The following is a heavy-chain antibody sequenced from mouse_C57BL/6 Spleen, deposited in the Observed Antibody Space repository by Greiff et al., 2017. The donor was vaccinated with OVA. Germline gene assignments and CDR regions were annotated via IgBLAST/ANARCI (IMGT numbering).Heavy chain of an antibody. CDR3: ARPGTKYFEV. D-gene: IGHD4-1*01. V-gene: IGHV14-3*01. J-gene: IGHJ1*03. Sequence: VQLQQSVAELVRPGASVTLSCTASGFTIPNTYMHWVKQRPAQGLEWIGRIDPANGNTKYAPKFQGQAPITADTSSNTAYLQLSGLTSEDTAIYYCARPGTKYFEVWGTGTTVTVSA. CDR2: IDPANGNT. CDR1: GFTIPNTY.